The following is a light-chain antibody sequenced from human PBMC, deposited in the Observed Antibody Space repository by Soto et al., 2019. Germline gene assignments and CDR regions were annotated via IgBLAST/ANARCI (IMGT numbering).Light chain of an antibody. Sequence: EIVMTQSPATLSVSPGERATLSCRASQTVSSNLAWYPQKPGQSPRLLIYGASTRATSIPARFSGSGSGTEFTLTITSLQSEDFAVYYCQEYNNWPPITCGQGTRLEIK. CDR3: QEYNNWPPIT. CDR2: GAS. V-gene: IGKV3-15*01. CDR1: QTVSSN. J-gene: IGKJ5*01.